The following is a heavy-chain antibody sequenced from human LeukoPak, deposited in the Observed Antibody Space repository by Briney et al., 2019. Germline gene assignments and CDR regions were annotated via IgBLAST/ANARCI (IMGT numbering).Heavy chain of an antibody. CDR1: GGYY. CDR2: INPSGIT. J-gene: IGHJ4*02. V-gene: IGHV4-34*01. CDR3: ARVNSWTEEPDTGFDY. D-gene: IGHD1-14*01. Sequence: PSETLSLTCAVYGGYYWSWIRQPPGKGLEWIGEINPSGITNYNPSLKGRVTISVDTSKNQFSLQLNSVSPEDTAVYYCARVNSWTEEPDTGFDYWGQGILVTVSS.